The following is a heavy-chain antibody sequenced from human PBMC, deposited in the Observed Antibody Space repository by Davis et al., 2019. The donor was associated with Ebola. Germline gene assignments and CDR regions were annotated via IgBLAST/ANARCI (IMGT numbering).Heavy chain of an antibody. CDR3: ARLVAGTFDY. Sequence: AASVKVSCKASGYTFTSYGISWVRQAPGQGLEWMGIINPSGGSTSYAQKFQGRVTMTRDTSTSTVYMELSSLRSEDTAVYYCARLVAGTFDYWGQGTLVTVSS. D-gene: IGHD6-19*01. CDR1: GYTFTSYG. V-gene: IGHV1-46*03. CDR2: INPSGGST. J-gene: IGHJ4*02.